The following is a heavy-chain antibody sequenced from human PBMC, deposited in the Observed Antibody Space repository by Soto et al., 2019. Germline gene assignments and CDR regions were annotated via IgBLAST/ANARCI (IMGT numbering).Heavy chain of an antibody. CDR3: ARDQTRAGPTTIDS. V-gene: IGHV3-66*01. Sequence: GGSLRLSCAASGFTVSSNYMTWVRQAPGKGLEWVSVIYSAGNTYSADSVKGRFTISRDSPKNTLYLQMNSLRAEDTAVYYCARDQTRAGPTTIDSWGQGT. J-gene: IGHJ4*02. CDR1: GFTVSSNY. D-gene: IGHD1-26*01. CDR2: IYSAGNT.